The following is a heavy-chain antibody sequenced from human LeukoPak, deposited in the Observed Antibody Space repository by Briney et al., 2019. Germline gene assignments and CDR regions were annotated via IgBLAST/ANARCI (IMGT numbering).Heavy chain of an antibody. J-gene: IGHJ4*02. Sequence: PSETLSLTCAVYGGSFSSHYWSWIRQPPGKGLEWIGEINHRGSTNYTPSLKSRVTISVDPSKNQFSLKLSSVTAADTALYYCAKHYMGSSYNHGLDCWGQGTLVTVSS. D-gene: IGHD3-10*01. V-gene: IGHV4-34*01. CDR3: AKHYMGSSYNHGLDC. CDR1: GGSFSSHY. CDR2: INHRGST.